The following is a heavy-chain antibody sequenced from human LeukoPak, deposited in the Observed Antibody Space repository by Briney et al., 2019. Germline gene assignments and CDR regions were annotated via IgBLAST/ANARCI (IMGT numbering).Heavy chain of an antibody. Sequence: PGGSLRLSCAASGFTFSSYAMHWVRQAPGKGLEWVAVISYDGSNKYYADSVKGRFTISRDNSKNTLYLQMNSLRAEDTAVYYCARDVGGYSYGYSDYWGQGTLVTVSS. CDR3: ARDVGGYSYGYSDY. D-gene: IGHD5-18*01. CDR1: GFTFSSYA. J-gene: IGHJ4*02. CDR2: ISYDGSNK. V-gene: IGHV3-30-3*01.